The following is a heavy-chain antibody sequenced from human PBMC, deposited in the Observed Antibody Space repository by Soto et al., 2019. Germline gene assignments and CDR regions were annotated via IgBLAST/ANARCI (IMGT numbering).Heavy chain of an antibody. V-gene: IGHV1-69*13. CDR1: GGTFSSYA. D-gene: IGHD6-6*01. CDR3: ATRIAARPNAFDY. Sequence: SVKVSCKASGGTFSSYAISWVRQAPGQGLEWMGGIIPIVGTANYAQKFQGRVTITADESTSTAYMELSSLRSEDTAVYYCATRIAARPNAFDYWGQGTLVTVSS. CDR2: IIPIVGTA. J-gene: IGHJ4*02.